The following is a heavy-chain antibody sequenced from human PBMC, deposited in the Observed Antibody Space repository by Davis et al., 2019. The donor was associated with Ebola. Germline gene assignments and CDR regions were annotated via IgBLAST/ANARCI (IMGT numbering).Heavy chain of an antibody. CDR3: ARLRRYYYGSGSCDY. CDR1: GYTFTSYG. D-gene: IGHD3-10*01. Sequence: ASVKVSCKASGYTFTSYGISWVRQAPGQGLEWMGWISPYYGNTNYAQKLQGRVTMTTDTSTSTAYMELRSLRSDDTAVYYCARLRRYYYGSGSCDYWGQGTLVTVSS. V-gene: IGHV1-18*01. J-gene: IGHJ4*02. CDR2: ISPYYGNT.